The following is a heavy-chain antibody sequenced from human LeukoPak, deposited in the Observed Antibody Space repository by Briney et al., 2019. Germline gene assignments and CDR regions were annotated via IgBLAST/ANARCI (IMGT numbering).Heavy chain of an antibody. Sequence: PGGSLRLSCAASGFTFSSYEMNWVRQAPGKGLEWVSYISSSGSTIYYADSVKGRFTISRDNAKNSLYLQMNSLRVEDTAVYYCARLYGDYVGLWGQGTLVTVSS. CDR1: GFTFSSYE. CDR2: ISSSGSTI. CDR3: ARLYGDYVGL. V-gene: IGHV3-48*03. J-gene: IGHJ4*02. D-gene: IGHD4-17*01.